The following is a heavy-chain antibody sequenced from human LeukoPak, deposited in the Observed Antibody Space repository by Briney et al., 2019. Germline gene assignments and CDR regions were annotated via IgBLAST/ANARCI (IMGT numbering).Heavy chain of an antibody. CDR1: GYSISSGYY. J-gene: IGHJ4*02. V-gene: IGHV4-38-2*01. CDR2: IYQSEST. D-gene: IGHD6-19*01. CDR3: ARSVIAVAPPFDY. Sequence: SETLPPTCAVPGYSISSGYYWGGMRQPPGKGLGWIGSIYQSESTYYNPSLKSRVIISIDTSKNQFSLKLRSVPAADTAVYYCARSVIAVAPPFDYWGQGTLVTVSS.